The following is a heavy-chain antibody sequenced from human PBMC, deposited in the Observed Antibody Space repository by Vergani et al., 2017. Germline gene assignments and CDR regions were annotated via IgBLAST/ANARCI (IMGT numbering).Heavy chain of an antibody. D-gene: IGHD5-24*01. CDR2: INAGNGNT. Sequence: QVQLVQSGAEVKKPGASVKVSCKASGYTFTSYAMHWVRQAPGQRLEWMGWINAGNGNTKYSQKFQGRVTITRDTSASTAYMELSSLRSEDTAVYYCAREGGWLPTFDIWGQGTMVTVSS. V-gene: IGHV1-3*01. CDR1: GYTFTSYA. J-gene: IGHJ3*02. CDR3: AREGGWLPTFDI.